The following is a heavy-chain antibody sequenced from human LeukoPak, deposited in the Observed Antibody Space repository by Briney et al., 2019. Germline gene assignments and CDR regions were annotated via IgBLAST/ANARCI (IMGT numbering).Heavy chain of an antibody. CDR2: IYSSGTT. V-gene: IGHV4-59*01. D-gene: IGHD3-22*01. CDR1: GGSISGYY. CDR3: ARGEGLQMIVVPFDI. J-gene: IGHJ3*02. Sequence: SETLSLTCTVSGGSISGYYWSWIRQPPGKGLEWIGYIYSSGTTNYNPSLKSQITISLDTSKNQFSLKLSSVTAADTAVYYCARGEGLQMIVVPFDIWGQGTMVTVSS.